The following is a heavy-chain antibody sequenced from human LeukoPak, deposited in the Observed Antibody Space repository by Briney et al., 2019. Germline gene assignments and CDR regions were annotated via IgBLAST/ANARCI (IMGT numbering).Heavy chain of an antibody. CDR3: ARDDPYYYDSSGYCLDY. D-gene: IGHD3-22*01. CDR2: ISSSSSTI. Sequence: PGGSLRLSCAASGFTFSSYSMNWVRQAPGKGLEWVSYISSSSSTIYYADSVKGRFTISRDNAKNSLYLQMNSLRAEDTAVYYCARDDPYYYDSSGYCLDYWGQGTLVTVSS. J-gene: IGHJ4*02. V-gene: IGHV3-48*04. CDR1: GFTFSSYS.